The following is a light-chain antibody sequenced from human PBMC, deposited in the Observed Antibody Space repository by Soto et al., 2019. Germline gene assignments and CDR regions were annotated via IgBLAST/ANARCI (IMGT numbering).Light chain of an antibody. CDR2: EAS. J-gene: IGKJ4*01. CDR3: QQRSTPLT. Sequence: EIVLTQSPATLSLSPGERATLSCRASQSVSSYLALYQQKPGQAPRLLIYEASNRATGIPARFSGSGSGTDFTRTISNLGPEDFAVYYWQQRSTPLTFGGGTKVEIK. CDR1: QSVSSY. V-gene: IGKV3-11*01.